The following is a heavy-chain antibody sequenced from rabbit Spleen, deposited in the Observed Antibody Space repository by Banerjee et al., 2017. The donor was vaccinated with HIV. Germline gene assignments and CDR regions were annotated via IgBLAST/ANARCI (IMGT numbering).Heavy chain of an antibody. CDR1: GFSFSSSYY. CDR2: IYAGSSGST. D-gene: IGHD8-1*01. Sequence: QEQLEESGGDLVKPGASLTLTCTASGFSFSSSYYMCWVRQAPGKGLEWIACIYAGSSGSTYYASWAKGRFTISKTSSTTVTLQMTSLTAADTATYFCARVYGGNSEYYDLWGQGTLVTVS. CDR3: ARVYGGNSEYYDL. J-gene: IGHJ3*01. V-gene: IGHV1S45*01.